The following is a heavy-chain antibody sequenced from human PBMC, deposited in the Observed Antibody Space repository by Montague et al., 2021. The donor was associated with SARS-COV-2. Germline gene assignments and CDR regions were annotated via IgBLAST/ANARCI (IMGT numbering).Heavy chain of an antibody. CDR3: ARHVFRGDSGFGPGGH. CDR2: LYYSGST. J-gene: IGHJ4*02. Sequence: SETLSLTCTVSGGSIISSSYYWDWIRQPPGQGLEYIGSLYYSGSTFHNPSLKSRVTISVDTSKHQLSLNLTSVTAADTAGYFCARHVFRGDSGFGPGGHWGQGTLVTVSS. V-gene: IGHV4-39*01. CDR1: GGSIISSSYY. D-gene: IGHD5-12*01.